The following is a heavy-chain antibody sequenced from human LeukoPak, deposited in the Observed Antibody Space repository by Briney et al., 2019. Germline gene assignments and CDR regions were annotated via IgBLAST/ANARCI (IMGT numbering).Heavy chain of an antibody. Sequence: GTSLRLPCAASGFTFSSFAMHWVRQAPGKGLEWVAIISYDGSIKYYADSVRGRFTISRDNSRNTLYLQMDSLRAEDRAVYYCAREGAKTAELDYWGQGTLVTVSS. CDR1: GFTFSSFA. D-gene: IGHD1-14*01. V-gene: IGHV3-30*04. J-gene: IGHJ4*02. CDR2: ISYDGSIK. CDR3: AREGAKTAELDY.